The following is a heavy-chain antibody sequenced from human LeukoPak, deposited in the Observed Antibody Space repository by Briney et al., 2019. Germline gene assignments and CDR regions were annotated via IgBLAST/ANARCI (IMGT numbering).Heavy chain of an antibody. J-gene: IGHJ4*01. Sequence: GGSLRLSCAASGFTFSSYAMTWVRQALGKGLEWVSGISGSGGSTYYADSVKGRFTISRDNSKNTLYLKMNSLRAEDTAVYYCAKDYDHYDILTGLFGYLGQGTLVTVPS. CDR2: ISGSGGST. V-gene: IGHV3-23*01. CDR1: GFTFSSYA. D-gene: IGHD3-9*01. CDR3: AKDYDHYDILTGLFGY.